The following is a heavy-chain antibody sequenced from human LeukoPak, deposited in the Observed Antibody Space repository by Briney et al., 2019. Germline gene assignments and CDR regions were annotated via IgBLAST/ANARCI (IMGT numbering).Heavy chain of an antibody. CDR2: IYPGDSDT. J-gene: IGHJ4*02. D-gene: IGHD2/OR15-2a*01. CDR3: ARHQVLYASDSPLDY. V-gene: IGHV5-51*01. CDR1: GYSFTTYW. Sequence: GESLKIFCKGSGYSFTTYWIAWVRQVPGKGLGWVGIIYPGDSDTRYDPSFQGQVTISADKSINTAYLQWDSLKASDSAIYYCARHQVLYASDSPLDYWGQGTLATVSS.